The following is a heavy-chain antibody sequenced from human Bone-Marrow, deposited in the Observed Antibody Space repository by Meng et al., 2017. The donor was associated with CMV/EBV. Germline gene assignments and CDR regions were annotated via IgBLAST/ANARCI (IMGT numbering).Heavy chain of an antibody. Sequence: FCKASGYTFTGHFMHWVRQAPGQGLEWMGWINPNNGGTNYAQKFQGRVTMTRDTSISTAYMELNYPTSDDTAVYYCARGTGSSWFDYWGQGTLVTVSS. D-gene: IGHD1-26*01. J-gene: IGHJ4*02. CDR2: INPNNGGT. V-gene: IGHV1-2*02. CDR1: GYTFTGHF. CDR3: ARGTGSSWFDY.